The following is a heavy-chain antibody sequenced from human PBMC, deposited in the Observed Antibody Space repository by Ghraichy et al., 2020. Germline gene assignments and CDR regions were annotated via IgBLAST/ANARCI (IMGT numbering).Heavy chain of an antibody. J-gene: IGHJ6*02. Sequence: SQTLSLTCTVSCGSISSGTYYWSWIRQPAGKGLEWIGRFYTTGTTNYNPSLKSRVSISVDTSKNQFSLNLSSVTAADTAVYYCARVARYYYYGMDVWGQGTTVTVSS. CDR1: CGSISSGTYY. V-gene: IGHV4-61*02. CDR3: ARVARYYYYGMDV. CDR2: FYTTGTT.